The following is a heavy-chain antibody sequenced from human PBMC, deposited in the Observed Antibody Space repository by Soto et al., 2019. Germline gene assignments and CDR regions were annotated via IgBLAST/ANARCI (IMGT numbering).Heavy chain of an antibody. V-gene: IGHV1-3*01. CDR2: INGGNGNT. D-gene: IGHD3-10*01. CDR3: ARVGGSTLDY. CDR1: GYTFINYA. J-gene: IGHJ4*02. Sequence: ASVKVSCKASGYTFINYAIHWVRQAPGQRIEWTGWINGGNGNTEYSQRFQGRVTITRTLSASTAYMELSGLRSEDTAVYYCARVGGSTLDYWGQGTQVTVSS.